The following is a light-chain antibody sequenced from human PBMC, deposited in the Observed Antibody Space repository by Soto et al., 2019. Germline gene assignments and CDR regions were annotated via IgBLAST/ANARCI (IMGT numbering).Light chain of an antibody. CDR3: QQYGISPIT. J-gene: IGKJ5*01. Sequence: EIVLTQSPGTLSLSPGERATLSCRASQSVSSSYLAWYQQKPGQAPRLLIYGASSRATGIPDRFSGSGSGTDFTLTISRLEPEEFAVYYCQQYGISPITFGQGTRLEIK. CDR2: GAS. V-gene: IGKV3-20*01. CDR1: QSVSSSY.